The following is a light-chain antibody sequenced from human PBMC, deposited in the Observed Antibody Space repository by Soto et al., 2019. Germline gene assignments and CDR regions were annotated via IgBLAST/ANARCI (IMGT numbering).Light chain of an antibody. CDR3: GTWDSSLSAFYV. Sequence: SVLTQPPSVSAAPGQKVTLSCSGSSSNIGNNYVSWYQQLPGTAPKLLIYENNKRPSGIPDRFSGSKSGTSATLGITGLQTGDEADYYCGTWDSSLSAFYVFGTGTKVTVL. J-gene: IGLJ1*01. CDR2: ENN. CDR1: SSNIGNNY. V-gene: IGLV1-51*02.